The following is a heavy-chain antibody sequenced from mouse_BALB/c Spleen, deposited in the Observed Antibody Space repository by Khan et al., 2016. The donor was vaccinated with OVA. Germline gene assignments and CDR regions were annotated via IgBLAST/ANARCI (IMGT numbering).Heavy chain of an antibody. CDR3: ARGGYGGFAY. CDR2: IFPGSVST. CDR1: GYTFSSYW. V-gene: IGHV1-9*01. Sequence: QVQLKQSGGDLMKPGASVKISCKATGYTFSSYWTEWVKQRPGHGLEWIGQIFPGSVSTTYNEKFKGKATFTADTSSNTAYMQLSSLTSEDSAVYYCARGGYGGFAYWGQGTLVTVSA. J-gene: IGHJ3*01. D-gene: IGHD1-1*02.